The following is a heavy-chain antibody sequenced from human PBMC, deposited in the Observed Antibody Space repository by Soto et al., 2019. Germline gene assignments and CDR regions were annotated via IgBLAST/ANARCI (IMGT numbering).Heavy chain of an antibody. J-gene: IGHJ5*02. CDR1: GGSISSANYY. Sequence: ASETLSLTCTVSGGSISSANYYWSWIRQPPGKGLEWIGYIYYSGSTYYNPSLKSRVTISLDTSKNQFSLKLSSVTAADTAVYYCATALYCRSASCSNWFDPWGQGTRVTVSS. D-gene: IGHD2-2*01. CDR3: ATALYCRSASCSNWFDP. V-gene: IGHV4-30-4*01. CDR2: IYYSGST.